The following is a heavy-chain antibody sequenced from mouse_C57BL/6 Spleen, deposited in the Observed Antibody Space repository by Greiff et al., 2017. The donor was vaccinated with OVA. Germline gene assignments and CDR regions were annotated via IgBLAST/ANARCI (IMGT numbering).Heavy chain of an antibody. J-gene: IGHJ4*01. CDR2: IDPEGGET. D-gene: IGHD1-1*01. Sequence: EVQLLESGAELVKPGASVTLSCTASGFTINDYYMHWVKQRTEQGLEWIGRIDPEGGETNYAPKFQGKATITADTSSNTAYLQLSSLTSEDTAVYDCARGDYGSSEGDAMDDWGQGTPVTVSS. V-gene: IGHV14-2*01. CDR3: ARGDYGSSEGDAMDD. CDR1: GFTINDYY.